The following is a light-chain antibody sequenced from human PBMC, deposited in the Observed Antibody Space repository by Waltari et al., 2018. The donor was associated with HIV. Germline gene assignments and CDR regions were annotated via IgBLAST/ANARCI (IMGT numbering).Light chain of an antibody. Sequence: DIRITQSPHSLAVSLGERATIHCKSSQSILYSSKNENFLAWYQQKPGQTPNLLIYWASTRGSGVPDRFSGSGSGTDFTLTINSLQSEDVAVYFCQQYYSSPPTFGQGTRVEI. J-gene: IGKJ1*01. CDR1: QSILYSSKNENF. V-gene: IGKV4-1*01. CDR3: QQYYSSPPT. CDR2: WAS.